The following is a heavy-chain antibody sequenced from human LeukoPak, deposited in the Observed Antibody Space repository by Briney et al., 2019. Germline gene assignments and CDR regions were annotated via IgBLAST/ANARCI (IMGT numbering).Heavy chain of an antibody. CDR1: GYSFTSYW. V-gene: IGHV5-51*01. Sequence: GESLKISCKGSGYSFTSYWIGWLRQLPGKGLNWMGIIYPGDSDTRYSPSFQGQVTISADKSISTAYLQWSSLKASDTAMYFSARCTSSWYYIDYWGQGTLATVSS. CDR2: IYPGDSDT. D-gene: IGHD6-13*01. CDR3: ARCTSSWYYIDY. J-gene: IGHJ4*01.